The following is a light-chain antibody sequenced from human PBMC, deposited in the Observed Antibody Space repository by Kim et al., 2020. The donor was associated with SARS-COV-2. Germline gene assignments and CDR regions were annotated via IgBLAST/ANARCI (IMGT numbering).Light chain of an antibody. J-gene: IGLJ3*02. CDR1: SSNIGSNY. CDR2: KNI. CDR3: AAWDDSLTGWV. V-gene: IGLV1-47*01. Sequence: QSVLTQPPSASGTPGQRVTISCSGSSSNIGSNYVYWYQQLPGTAPKLLIYKNIQRPSGVPDRFSGSKSGTSASLAISGLRSEYEADYYCAAWDDSLTGWVFGGGTKVTVL.